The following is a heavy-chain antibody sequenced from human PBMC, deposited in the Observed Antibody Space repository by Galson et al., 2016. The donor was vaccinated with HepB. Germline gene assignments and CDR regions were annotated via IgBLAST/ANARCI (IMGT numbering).Heavy chain of an antibody. Sequence: SLRLSCAASGFTFSSYAMSWVRQAPGKGLESVAVLSYDGSHQYYADSVKGRFTISRDNSKNLLFLQMDSLRADDTAMYYCARESYYGGNSLDQYYFDYWGQGTLVTVSS. CDR2: LSYDGSHQ. J-gene: IGHJ4*02. CDR1: GFTFSSYA. CDR3: ARESYYGGNSLDQYYFDY. D-gene: IGHD4-23*01. V-gene: IGHV3-30*03.